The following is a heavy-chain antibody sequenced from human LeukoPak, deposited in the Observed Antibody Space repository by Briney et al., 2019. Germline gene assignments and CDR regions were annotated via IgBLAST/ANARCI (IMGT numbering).Heavy chain of an antibody. Sequence: GGSLRLSCAASGSYWMHWVRQAPGKGLEWVSSISSSSSYIYYADSVKGRFTISRDNAKNSLYLQMNSLRAEDTAVYYCARVTLNFKTGTSLDYWGQGTLVTVSS. V-gene: IGHV3-21*01. CDR1: GSYW. CDR2: ISSSSSYI. D-gene: IGHD1-1*01. CDR3: ARVTLNFKTGTSLDY. J-gene: IGHJ4*02.